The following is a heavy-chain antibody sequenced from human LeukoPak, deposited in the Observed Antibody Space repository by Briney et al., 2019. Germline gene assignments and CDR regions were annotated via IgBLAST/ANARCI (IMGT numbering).Heavy chain of an antibody. J-gene: IGHJ4*02. V-gene: IGHV5-51*01. CDR1: GYNFTNCW. CDR3: ARHQAVGWSSSWFIDY. D-gene: IGHD6-13*01. Sequence: GESLKISCKGSGYNFTNCWIGWVRQMPGKGLEWMGIIYPGDSDTRNSPSFQGQVTISADKSISTAYLQWSSLKASDTAMYYCARHQAVGWSSSWFIDYWGQGTLVTVSS. CDR2: IYPGDSDT.